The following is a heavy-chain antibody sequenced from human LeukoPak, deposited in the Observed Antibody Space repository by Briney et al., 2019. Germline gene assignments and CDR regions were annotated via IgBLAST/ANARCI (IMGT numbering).Heavy chain of an antibody. CDR2: IYTSGST. D-gene: IGHD6-19*01. V-gene: IGHV4-61*02. CDR1: GGSISSGSYY. J-gene: IGHJ6*02. CDR3: ARDRRSRVAGTVYYYYYGMDV. Sequence: SETLSLTCTVSGGSISSGSYYWSWIRQPAGKGLEWIGRIYTSGSTNYNPSLKSRVTISVDTSKNQFSLKLSSVTAADTAVYYCARDRRSRVAGTVYYYYYGMDVWGQGTTVTVSS.